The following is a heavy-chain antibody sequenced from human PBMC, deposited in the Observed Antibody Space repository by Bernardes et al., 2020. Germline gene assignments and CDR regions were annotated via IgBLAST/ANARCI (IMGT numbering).Heavy chain of an antibody. V-gene: IGHV4-39*01. D-gene: IGHD6-19*01. CDR1: GGSISSSSYY. Sequence: SETLSLTCTVSGGSISSSSYYWGWIRQPPGKGLEWIGSINYSGSTYYNPSLKSRVTISVDTSKNQFSLNLSPVTAADTAVYYCATLGGSSGEGTNVYFELCGRGTLVTVSS. CDR2: INYSGST. CDR3: ATLGGSSGEGTNVYFEL. J-gene: IGHJ2*01.